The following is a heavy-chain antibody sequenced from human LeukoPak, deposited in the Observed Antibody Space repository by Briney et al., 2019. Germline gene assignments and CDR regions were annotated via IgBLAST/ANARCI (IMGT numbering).Heavy chain of an antibody. Sequence: PSETLSLTCAVYGGSFSHYYWSWIRQPPGKGLEWIGEINHSGSTNYDPSLKSRVTISVDTSKNQFSLKLSSVTAADTAVYYCARTWSYWGQGTLVTVSS. CDR1: GGSFSHYY. CDR2: INHSGST. J-gene: IGHJ4*02. CDR3: ARTWSY. V-gene: IGHV4-34*01. D-gene: IGHD2-15*01.